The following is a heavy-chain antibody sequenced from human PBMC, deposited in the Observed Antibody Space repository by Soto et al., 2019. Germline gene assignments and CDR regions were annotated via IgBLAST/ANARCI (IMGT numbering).Heavy chain of an antibody. CDR3: SRGLAGGSYSDY. CDR1: GFTFGDYA. J-gene: IGHJ4*02. D-gene: IGHD1-26*01. Sequence: PGGSLRLSCTASGFTFGDYAMSWVRQAPGKGLEWVGLIRSNVYGGTKEYAESVKGIFTISRDDSKSIAYLQMNSLKSEDTAMYYCSRGLAGGSYSDYWGKGTLVTVSS. V-gene: IGHV3-49*04. CDR2: IRSNVYGGTK.